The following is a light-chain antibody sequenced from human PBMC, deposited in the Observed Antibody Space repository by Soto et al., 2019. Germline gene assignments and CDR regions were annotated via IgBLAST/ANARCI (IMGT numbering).Light chain of an antibody. CDR2: GAS. V-gene: IGKV3-15*01. Sequence: EIVMTQSPATLSVSPGERATLSCRASQSVSSNLAWYQQKPGQVPRLLIYGASTRATGIPARFSGSGSGTELTLTISSLQSEDFAVYYCQQYNNWPYTFGQGTKLEIK. CDR3: QQYNNWPYT. J-gene: IGKJ2*01. CDR1: QSVSSN.